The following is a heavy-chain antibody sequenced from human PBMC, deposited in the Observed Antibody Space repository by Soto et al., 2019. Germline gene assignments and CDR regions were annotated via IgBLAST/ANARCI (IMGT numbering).Heavy chain of an antibody. V-gene: IGHV1-69*06. CDR3: ARGPNWNFPRTRFDY. Sequence: ASVKVSCKASGGTFSSYAISSVRQAAGQGLEWVGGIIPIFGTANYAQKFQGRVTITADKSTSTAYMELSSLRSEDTAVYYCARGPNWNFPRTRFDYWGQGTLVTVSS. CDR1: GGTFSSYA. CDR2: IIPIFGTA. D-gene: IGHD1-7*01. J-gene: IGHJ4*02.